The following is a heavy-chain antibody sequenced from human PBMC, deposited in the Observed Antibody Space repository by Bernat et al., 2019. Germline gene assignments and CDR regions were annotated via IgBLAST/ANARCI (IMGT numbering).Heavy chain of an antibody. D-gene: IGHD1-26*01. V-gene: IGHV3-23*01. Sequence: EVQLLESGGGLVQPGGSLRLSCAASGFTFSSYAMSWVRQAPGKGLEWVSAISGSGGSTYYADSVKGRFTISRDNSKNTLYLQMNSLRAEDTAVYYCVSHSGSYHSYYFDYWGQGTLVTVSS. CDR3: VSHSGSYHSYYFDY. CDR1: GFTFSSYA. CDR2: ISGSGGST. J-gene: IGHJ4*02.